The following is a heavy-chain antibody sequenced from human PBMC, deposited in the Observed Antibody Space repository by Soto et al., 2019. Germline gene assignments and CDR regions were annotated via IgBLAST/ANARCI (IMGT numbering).Heavy chain of an antibody. D-gene: IGHD6-13*01. CDR1: GYTFTSYA. V-gene: IGHV1-3*01. Sequence: GASVKVSCTASGYTFTSYAMHWVRQAPGQRLEWMGWINAGNGNTKYSQKFQDRVTITRDTSASTAYMELSSLRSEDTAVYYCARDIAAAVYFDYWGQGTLVTVSS. CDR2: INAGNGNT. J-gene: IGHJ4*02. CDR3: ARDIAAAVYFDY.